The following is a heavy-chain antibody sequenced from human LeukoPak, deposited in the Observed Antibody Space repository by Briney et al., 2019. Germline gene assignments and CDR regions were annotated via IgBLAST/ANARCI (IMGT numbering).Heavy chain of an antibody. CDR2: INGDGSDT. Sequence: PSETLSLTCTVSGGSISGSSYYWGWIRQPPGKGLVWVSRINGDGSDTTYADSVKGRFTISRDNAKNTLYLQMNSLRAEDTAVYFCVRVQLLADDIFDLWGQGTMVTVSS. CDR1: GGSISGSSYY. V-gene: IGHV3-74*01. CDR3: VRVQLLADDIFDL. J-gene: IGHJ3*01. D-gene: IGHD6-19*01.